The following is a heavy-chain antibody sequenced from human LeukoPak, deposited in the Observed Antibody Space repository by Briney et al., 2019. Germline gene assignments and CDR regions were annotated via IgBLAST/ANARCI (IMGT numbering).Heavy chain of an antibody. CDR1: GGSISSGDYY. CDR3: ASERALPQNYYDSSGYSTFVDY. CDR2: IYYSGST. V-gene: IGHV4-30-4*01. Sequence: ASETLSLTCTVSGGSISSGDYYWSWIRQPPGKGLEWIGYIYYSGSTYYNPSPKSRVTISVDTSKNQFSLKLSSVTAADTAVYYCASERALPQNYYDSSGYSTFVDYWGQGTLVTVSS. J-gene: IGHJ4*02. D-gene: IGHD3-22*01.